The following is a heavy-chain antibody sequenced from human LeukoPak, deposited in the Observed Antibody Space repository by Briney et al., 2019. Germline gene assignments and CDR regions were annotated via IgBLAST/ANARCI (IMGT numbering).Heavy chain of an antibody. J-gene: IGHJ4*02. CDR3: ARHNRGTFYKD. D-gene: IGHD1-14*01. Sequence: KSGGSLRLSCAASGFTFSTYWMTWIRQPPGKGLEWIASLYSRGSTYYNPSLKSRVTISVDTSRKNHFSLKMSSVTAADTAVYFCARHNRGTFYKDWGQGTLVIVSS. CDR2: LYSRGST. V-gene: IGHV4-39*01. CDR1: GFTFSTYW.